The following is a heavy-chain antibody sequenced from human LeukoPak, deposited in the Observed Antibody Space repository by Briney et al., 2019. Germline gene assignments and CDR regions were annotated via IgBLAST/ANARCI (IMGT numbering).Heavy chain of an antibody. J-gene: IGHJ1*01. D-gene: IGHD6-6*01. Sequence: GSLRLSCAASGFAFSNYAMNWVRQTPGKGLEWMGYIYHSGSTNYNPSLQSRVTISVDTSKNQFSLNLNSVTAADTAVYYCARGGAARLHFQNWGQGTLVTVSS. V-gene: IGHV4-59*13. CDR1: GFAFSNYA. CDR3: ARGGAARLHFQN. CDR2: IYHSGST.